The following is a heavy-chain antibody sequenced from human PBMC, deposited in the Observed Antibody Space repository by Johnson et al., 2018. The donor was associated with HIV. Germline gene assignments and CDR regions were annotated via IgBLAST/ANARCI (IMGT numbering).Heavy chain of an antibody. Sequence: VQLVESGGGLIQPGGSLRLSCAASGFTVSSNYMSWVRQAPGKGLEWVSVIYSGGSRYYAASVKGRFTIPRDNSKNTLYLQMNSLRAEDTAVYYCARDLRLKRAFDIWGQGTMVTVSS. V-gene: IGHV3-66*01. CDR2: IYSGGSR. CDR1: GFTVSSNY. D-gene: IGHD3-9*01. CDR3: ARDLRLKRAFDI. J-gene: IGHJ3*02.